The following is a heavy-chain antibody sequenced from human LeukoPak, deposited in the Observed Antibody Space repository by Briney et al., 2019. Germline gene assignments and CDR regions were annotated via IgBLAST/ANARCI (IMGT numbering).Heavy chain of an antibody. CDR1: GFTFSSYA. J-gene: IGHJ4*02. CDR2: ISGSGGST. D-gene: IGHD2-15*01. CDR3: AKSSAPCGRSCYSGDSYFDY. Sequence: GGSLRLSCAASGFTFSSYAMRWVRQAPGKGLEWVSAISGSGGSTYYADSVKGRFTISRDNSKNTLYLQMNSLRAEDTAVYYCAKSSAPCGRSCYSGDSYFDYWGQGTLVTVSS. V-gene: IGHV3-23*01.